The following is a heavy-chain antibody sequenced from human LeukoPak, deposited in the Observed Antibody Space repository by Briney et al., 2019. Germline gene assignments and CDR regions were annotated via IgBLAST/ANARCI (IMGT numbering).Heavy chain of an antibody. CDR2: ISGGGGST. CDR1: GFTFSSYW. D-gene: IGHD6-19*01. CDR3: AKDHLPGIVVADRDY. J-gene: IGHJ4*02. Sequence: PGGSLRLSCAASGFTFSSYWMSWVRQAPGKGLEWVSAISGGGGSTYYADSVKGRFTISRDNSKNTLYLQINSLRAEDTAVYYCAKDHLPGIVVADRDYWGQGTLVTVSS. V-gene: IGHV3-23*01.